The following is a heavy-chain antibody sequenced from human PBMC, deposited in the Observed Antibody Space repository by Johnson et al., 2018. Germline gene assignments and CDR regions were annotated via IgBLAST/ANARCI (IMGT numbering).Heavy chain of an antibody. CDR1: GGSLSDHY. CDR3: GRVGPNNGWFNYGS. D-gene: IGHD6-19*01. J-gene: IGHJ5*02. Sequence: QVRLQQGGAGLLRHSEILSLTCAVYGGSLSDHYWSWIRQPPGKGLEWIGEIHQSGSPSYNPSLNSRVTISVDTSKNQFALKVRSLTAADTGVYYCGRVGPNNGWFNYGSWGQGTQVIVSS. CDR2: IHQSGSP. V-gene: IGHV4-34*01.